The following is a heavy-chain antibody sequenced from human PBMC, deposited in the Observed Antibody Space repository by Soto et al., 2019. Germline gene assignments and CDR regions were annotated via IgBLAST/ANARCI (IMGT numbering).Heavy chain of an antibody. CDR2: ISSSSSTI. CDR1: GFTFSSYS. J-gene: IGHJ3*02. V-gene: IGHV3-48*02. CDR3: ARDRPPFRGIIGAFDI. D-gene: IGHD3-16*02. Sequence: PGGSVRLSCAASGFTFSSYSMNWVRQAPGKGLEWVSYISSSSSTIYYADSVKGRFTISRDNAKNSLYLQMNSLRDEDTALYYCARDRPPFRGIIGAFDIWGQGTMVTVSS.